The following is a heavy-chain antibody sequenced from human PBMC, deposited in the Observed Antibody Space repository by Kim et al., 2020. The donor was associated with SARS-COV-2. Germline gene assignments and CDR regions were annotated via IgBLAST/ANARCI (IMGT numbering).Heavy chain of an antibody. CDR2: ISYDGSNK. CDR3: AKSGYYDSLTGYYAY. Sequence: GGSLRLSCAASGFTFSSYGMHWVRQAPGKGLEWVAVISYDGSNKYYADSVKGRFTISRDNSKNTLYLQMNSLRAEDTAVYYCAKSGYYDSLTGYYAYWGQGTLVTVSS. D-gene: IGHD3-9*01. J-gene: IGHJ4*02. V-gene: IGHV3-30*18. CDR1: GFTFSSYG.